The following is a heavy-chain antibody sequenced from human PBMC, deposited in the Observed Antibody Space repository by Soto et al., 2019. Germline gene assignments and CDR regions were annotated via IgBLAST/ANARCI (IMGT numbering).Heavy chain of an antibody. CDR2: INAGNGNT. Sequence: QVPLVQSGAEVKKPGASVKVSCKASGYTFTSYAMHWVRQAPGQRLEWMGWINAGNGNTKYSQKFQGRVTITRDTSASTAYMELSSLRSEDTAVYYCARARLRYFHFHSDYWGQGTLVTVSS. V-gene: IGHV1-3*01. D-gene: IGHD3-9*01. J-gene: IGHJ4*02. CDR1: GYTFTSYA. CDR3: ARARLRYFHFHSDY.